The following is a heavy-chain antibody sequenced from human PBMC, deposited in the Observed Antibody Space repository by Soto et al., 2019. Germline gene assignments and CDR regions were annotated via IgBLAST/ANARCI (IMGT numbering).Heavy chain of an antibody. CDR1: GFTFSSYA. D-gene: IGHD3-10*01. J-gene: IGHJ6*02. V-gene: IGHV3-23*01. CDR2: ISGSSGST. Sequence: GGSLRLSCAASGFTFSSYAMSWVRQAPGKGLEWVSGISGSSGSTYYADSVKGRFTISRDNSKNTLYLQMNSLRAEDTAVYYCARSVGVRGDLIYYYYGMDVWGQGTTVTAP. CDR3: ARSVGVRGDLIYYYYGMDV.